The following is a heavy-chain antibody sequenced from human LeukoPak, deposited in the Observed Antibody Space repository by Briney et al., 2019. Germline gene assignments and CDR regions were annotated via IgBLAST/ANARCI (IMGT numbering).Heavy chain of an antibody. J-gene: IGHJ4*02. V-gene: IGHV3-21*01. CDR2: ISSGSSYI. D-gene: IGHD2-2*01. CDR3: ARGRASPRYCSSTSCYVEPGAPFDY. CDR1: GFTFSSYS. Sequence: GGSLRLSCAASGFTFSSYSMNWVRQAPGKGLEWVSSISSGSSYIYYADSVKGRFTISRDNAKNSLYLQMNSLRAEDTAVYYCARGRASPRYCSSTSCYVEPGAPFDYWGQGTLVTVSS.